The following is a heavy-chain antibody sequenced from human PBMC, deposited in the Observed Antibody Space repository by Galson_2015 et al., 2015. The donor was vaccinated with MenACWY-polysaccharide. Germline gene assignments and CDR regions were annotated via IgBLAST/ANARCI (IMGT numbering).Heavy chain of an antibody. V-gene: IGHV3-33*01. J-gene: IGHJ6*02. CDR2: IWSDGSYK. CDR1: GFTFSNFG. CDR3: ARGISITVLGFRYSTGGMDV. Sequence: SLRLSCAASGFTFSNFGMHWVRQAPGKGLEWVAVIWSDGSYKHYADSVKGRFTISRDNSNNTLYLQMNSLTAEDTAVYFCARGISITVLGFRYSTGGMDVWGQGTPVTVSS. D-gene: IGHD3-3*01.